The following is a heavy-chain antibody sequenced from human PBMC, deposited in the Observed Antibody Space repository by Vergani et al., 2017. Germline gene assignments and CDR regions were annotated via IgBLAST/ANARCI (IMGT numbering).Heavy chain of an antibody. Sequence: QVQLQESGPGLVKPSETLSLTCTVSGGSISSYYWSWIRQPPGKGLEWIGYIYYSGSTNYNPSLKSPVTISVDTSKNQFSLKLSSVTAADTAVYYCAILSSIAARPEYYFDYWGQGTLVTVSS. CDR1: GGSISSYY. CDR3: AILSSIAARPEYYFDY. J-gene: IGHJ4*02. D-gene: IGHD6-6*01. CDR2: IYYSGST. V-gene: IGHV4-59*08.